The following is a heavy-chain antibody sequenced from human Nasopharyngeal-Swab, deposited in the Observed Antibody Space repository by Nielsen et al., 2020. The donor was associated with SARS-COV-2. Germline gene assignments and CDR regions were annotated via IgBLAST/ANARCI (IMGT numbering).Heavy chain of an antibody. J-gene: IGHJ4*02. CDR3: ATDYYDSSGAHGVFDY. CDR1: GFTFSSYA. CDR2: ISYDGSNK. Sequence: GESLKISCAASGFTFSSYAMHWVRQAPGKGLEWVAVISYDGSNKYYADSVKGRFTISRDNSKNTLYLQMNSLRAEDTAVYYCATDYYDSSGAHGVFDYWGQGTLVTVSS. V-gene: IGHV3-30-3*01. D-gene: IGHD3-22*01.